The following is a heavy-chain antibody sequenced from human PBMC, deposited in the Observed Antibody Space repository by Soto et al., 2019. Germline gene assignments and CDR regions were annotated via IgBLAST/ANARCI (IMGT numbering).Heavy chain of an antibody. D-gene: IGHD2-15*01. J-gene: IGHJ6*04. Sequence: EVQLVESGGGLVQPGGSLKLSCAASGVTVSGSAMHWVRQASGKGLEWVGRIRSKANSYATAYAASVKGRFTISRDDSKNTAYLQMNSLKTEDTDVYYCTSDGVVVAATSYYGMDVWGKGTTVTVSS. V-gene: IGHV3-73*01. CDR2: IRSKANSYAT. CDR3: TSDGVVVAATSYYGMDV. CDR1: GVTVSGSA.